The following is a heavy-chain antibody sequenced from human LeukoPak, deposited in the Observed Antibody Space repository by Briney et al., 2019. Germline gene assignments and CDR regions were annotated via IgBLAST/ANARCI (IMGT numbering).Heavy chain of an antibody. V-gene: IGHV4-31*03. CDR1: GGSISSGGYY. CDR2: IYHSVST. D-gene: IGHD3-3*01. Sequence: PSETLSLTCTVSGGSISSGGYYWSWIRQHPGKGLEWIGYIYHSVSTYYNPSLKSRVTISVDTSKNQFSLKLSSVTAADTAVYYCARDAVFGVVPGLGYWGQGTLVTVSS. J-gene: IGHJ4*02. CDR3: ARDAVFGVVPGLGY.